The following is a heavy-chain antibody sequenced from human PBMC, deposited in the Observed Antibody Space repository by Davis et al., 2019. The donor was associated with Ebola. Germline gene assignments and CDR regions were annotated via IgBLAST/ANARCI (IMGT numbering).Heavy chain of an antibody. CDR1: AGSISSGAYY. J-gene: IGHJ3*02. D-gene: IGHD3-3*01. V-gene: IGHV4-61*08. CDR2: IYYSGST. Sequence: PETLSLTCTVSAGSISSGAYYWRWIRQHPGKGLEWIGYIYYSGSTNYNPSLKSRVTISVDTSKNQFSLKLSSVTAADTAVYYCARFLGVVISNAFDIWGQGTMVTVSS. CDR3: ARFLGVVISNAFDI.